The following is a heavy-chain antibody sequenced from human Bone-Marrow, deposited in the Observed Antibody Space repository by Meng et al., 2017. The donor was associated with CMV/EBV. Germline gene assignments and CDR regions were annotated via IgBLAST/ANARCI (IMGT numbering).Heavy chain of an antibody. D-gene: IGHD6-6*01. CDR1: GASFSGYY. CDR3: ARGSLRIATRRREGGAFDI. CDR2: INHCGST. V-gene: IGHV4-34*01. Sequence: GSLRLSSAVYGASFSGYYWSWIRQPPGKGLEWIGEINHCGSTNYHPSHKSRVTISVETSKNQFSLKLSSVSAADTAVYYCARGSLRIATRRREGGAFDIWGQGTMVTVSS. J-gene: IGHJ3*02.